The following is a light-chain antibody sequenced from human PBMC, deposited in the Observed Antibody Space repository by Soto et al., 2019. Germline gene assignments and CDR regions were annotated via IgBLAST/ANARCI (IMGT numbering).Light chain of an antibody. V-gene: IGKV1-5*03. CDR1: QSISSW. J-gene: IGKJ2*01. Sequence: DIQMTQSPSTLSASVGDRVTITCRASQSISSWLAWYQQKPEKAPKLLIYKASSLQSGVPSRFSGSGSETEFTLTISSLQPDDFATYYCQQYSSHSPYTFGQGTKLELK. CDR2: KAS. CDR3: QQYSSHSPYT.